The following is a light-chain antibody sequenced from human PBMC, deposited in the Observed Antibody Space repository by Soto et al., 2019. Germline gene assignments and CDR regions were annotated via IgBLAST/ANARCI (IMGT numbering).Light chain of an antibody. CDR1: RSDVGGYTY. CDR2: EVN. CDR3: SSYSGSNNLGV. J-gene: IGLJ2*01. V-gene: IGLV2-8*01. Sequence: QSALTQPPSASGSPGQSVTISCTGTRSDVGGYTYVSWYQQHPGKAPKLLIYEVNKRPSGVPDRFSGSKSGNTASLTVSGLQAEDEGDYYCSSYSGSNNLGVFGGGTQMTVL.